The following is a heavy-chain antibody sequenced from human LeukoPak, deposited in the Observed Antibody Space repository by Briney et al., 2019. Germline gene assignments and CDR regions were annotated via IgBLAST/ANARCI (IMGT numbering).Heavy chain of an antibody. V-gene: IGHV4-59*01. J-gene: IGHJ6*02. CDR1: GGSISNYY. Sequence: SETLSLTCTVSGGSISNYYWSWIRQPPGKGLEWIGYIYYSGTTNYNPSLKSRVTISVDTSKNQFSLKLSSVTAADTAVYYCARVPSWYDSSGYYHGMDVWGQGTTVTVSS. CDR3: ARVPSWYDSSGYYHGMDV. CDR2: IYYSGTT. D-gene: IGHD3-22*01.